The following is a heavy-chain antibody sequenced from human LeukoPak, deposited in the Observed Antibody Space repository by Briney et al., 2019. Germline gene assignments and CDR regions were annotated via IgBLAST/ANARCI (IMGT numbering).Heavy chain of an antibody. Sequence: ASVKVSCKASGYTFTRYYMHWVRQAPGLGLEWMGIINPSSGSTSYAQKFQGRVTMTRDTSISTAYMELSRLRSDDTAVYYCARRSHYYYYYGMDVWGQGTTVTVSS. V-gene: IGHV1-46*01. J-gene: IGHJ6*02. CDR1: GYTFTRYY. CDR3: ARRSHYYYYYGMDV. CDR2: INPSSGST.